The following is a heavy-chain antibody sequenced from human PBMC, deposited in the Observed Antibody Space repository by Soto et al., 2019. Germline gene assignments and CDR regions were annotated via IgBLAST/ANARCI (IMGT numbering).Heavy chain of an antibody. CDR3: AKEGGYYYMGAFDI. V-gene: IGHV3-30*18. Sequence: PGGSLRLSCAASGFTFSSYGMHWVRQAPGKGLEWVAVISYDGSNKYYADSVKGRFTISRDNSKNTLYLQMNSLRAEDTAVYYCAKEGGYYYMGAFDIWGQGTMVTV. CDR2: ISYDGSNK. D-gene: IGHD3-22*01. J-gene: IGHJ3*02. CDR1: GFTFSSYG.